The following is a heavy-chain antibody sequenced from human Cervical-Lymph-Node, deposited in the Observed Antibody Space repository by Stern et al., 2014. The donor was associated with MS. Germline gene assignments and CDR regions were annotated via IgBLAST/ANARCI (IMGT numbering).Heavy chain of an antibody. CDR3: ARHNRYSEFDTAFDI. D-gene: IGHD1-26*01. Sequence: QVQLQESAPGLVKPSATLSLTCAVSGGSITTSHWWRWVRQPPGTGLEWLGDIFHGGSTNYSPSLKGRVTISVDKSKNHFSLKLTSVTAADTAVYYCARHNRYSEFDTAFDIWGQGTMVTVFS. CDR1: GGSITTSHW. V-gene: IGHV4-4*02. J-gene: IGHJ3*02. CDR2: IFHGGST.